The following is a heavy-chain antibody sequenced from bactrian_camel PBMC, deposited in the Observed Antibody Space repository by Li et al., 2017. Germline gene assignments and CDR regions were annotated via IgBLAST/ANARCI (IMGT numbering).Heavy chain of an antibody. CDR1: GFTFSMNY. CDR2: IDSGGGST. J-gene: IGHJ4*01. Sequence: QLVESGGGLVQPGGSLRLSCAASGFTFSMNYMSWVRQAPGKGLEWVSSIDSGGGSTYYADSVKGRFIISRDNAKQILYLQMNSLKSEDTAVYYCAATGQVLSVAGCRTRGTQVTVS. V-gene: IGHV3S28*01. D-gene: IGHD3*01.